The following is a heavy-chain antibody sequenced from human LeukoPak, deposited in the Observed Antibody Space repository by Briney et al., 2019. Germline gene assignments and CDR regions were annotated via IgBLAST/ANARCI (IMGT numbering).Heavy chain of an antibody. D-gene: IGHD2-21*01. CDR2: IISSSSTI. Sequence: GGSLRFSCAASGFTFSSYSMNWVRQAPGKGLEWVSYIISSSSTIYYADSVKGRFTISRDNAKNSLYLQMNSLRAEDTAVYYCARDVVGPLDYWGQGTLVTVSS. CDR1: GFTFSSYS. CDR3: ARDVVGPLDY. J-gene: IGHJ4*02. V-gene: IGHV3-48*04.